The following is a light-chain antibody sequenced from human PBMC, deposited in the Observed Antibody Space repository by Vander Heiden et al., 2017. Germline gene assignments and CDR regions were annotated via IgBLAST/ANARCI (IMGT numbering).Light chain of an antibody. CDR1: QTISTN. V-gene: IGKV3-15*01. J-gene: IGKJ5*01. CDR3: HQFNNWPFT. CDR2: GAS. Sequence: EVVMTQSQVTLSVSPGERATLSCKASQTISTNLAWYQQKPGQAPRLLIYGASTRATGIPGRFSGSGSGTEFTLTISSLQSEDFALYYCHQFNNWPFTFGQGTRLEIK.